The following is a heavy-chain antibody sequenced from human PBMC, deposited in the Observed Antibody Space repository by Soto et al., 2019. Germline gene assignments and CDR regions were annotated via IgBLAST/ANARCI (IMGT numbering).Heavy chain of an antibody. CDR2: QTGST. Sequence: QMQVQESGPGLVKPSETLSLTCTVSGVSVTSAGYHLTWIRQPPGKGLEWIGQTGSTNYNPSLKRRIXTXVXXSKNQFSLNLSSVTSADTAIYYCGVYKAASGGNGYCGQGTLVTISS. V-gene: IGHV4-61*08. CDR3: GVYKAASGGNGY. J-gene: IGHJ4*02. D-gene: IGHD6-13*01. CDR1: GVSVTSAGYH.